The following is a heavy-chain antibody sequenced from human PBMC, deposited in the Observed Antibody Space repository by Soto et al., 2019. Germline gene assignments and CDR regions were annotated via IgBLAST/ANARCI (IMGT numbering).Heavy chain of an antibody. V-gene: IGHV4-59*08. D-gene: IGHD2-8*01. CDR2: IYESGST. J-gene: IGHJ3*02. CDR3: VRHLPVPMAVGSFDI. CDR1: GGFLSRSY. Sequence: QVQLQESGPGLVKPSETLSLTCTVSGGFLSRSYWSWIRQSPGKGLEWIGYIYESGSTSYNPSLTRRVAVSIDMSKNHFSLALRSVTAADTAVYYCVRHLPVPMAVGSFDIWGRGTLITVSS.